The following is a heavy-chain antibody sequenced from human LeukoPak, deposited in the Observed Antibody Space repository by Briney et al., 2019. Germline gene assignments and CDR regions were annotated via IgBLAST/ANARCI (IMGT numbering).Heavy chain of an antibody. D-gene: IGHD3-3*01. J-gene: IGHJ5*02. CDR1: GFTFSSYW. Sequence: PGRSLRLSCAASGFTFSSYWMSWVRQAPGKGLEWVANIQQDGREKYYVDSVKGRFIIFRDNAKNSLYLQLKSLRAEDTAVYYCAKGLFGVIGSWFDPWGQGTLVTVSS. CDR2: IQQDGREK. CDR3: AKGLFGVIGSWFDP. V-gene: IGHV3-7*01.